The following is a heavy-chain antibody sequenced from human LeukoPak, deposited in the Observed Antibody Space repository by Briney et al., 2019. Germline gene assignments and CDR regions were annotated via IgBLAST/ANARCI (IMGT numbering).Heavy chain of an antibody. V-gene: IGHV3-23*01. CDR3: ARAEWDIVVVPAAPSDY. CDR2: ISGSGDTT. D-gene: IGHD2-2*01. CDR1: GFTFSSYG. J-gene: IGHJ4*02. Sequence: PGGSLRLSCAASGFTFSSYGMGWVRQAPGKGLEWVSAISGSGDTTYYADSVKGRFTISRDNSKNTLYLQMNSLRAEDTAVYYCARAEWDIVVVPAAPSDYWGQGTLVTVSS.